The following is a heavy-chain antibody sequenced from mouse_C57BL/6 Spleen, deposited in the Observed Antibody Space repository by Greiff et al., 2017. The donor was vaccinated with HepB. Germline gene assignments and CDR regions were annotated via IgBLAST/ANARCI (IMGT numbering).Heavy chain of an antibody. CDR2: INPGSGGT. J-gene: IGHJ2*01. CDR3: AREDSSGSDY. CDR1: GYAFTNYL. Sequence: QVQLKESGAELVRPGTSVKVSCKASGYAFTNYLIEWVKQRPGQGLEWIGVINPGSGGTNYNEKFKGKATLTADKSSSTAYMQLSSLTSEDSAVYFCAREDSSGSDYWGQGTTLTVSS. D-gene: IGHD3-2*02. V-gene: IGHV1-54*01.